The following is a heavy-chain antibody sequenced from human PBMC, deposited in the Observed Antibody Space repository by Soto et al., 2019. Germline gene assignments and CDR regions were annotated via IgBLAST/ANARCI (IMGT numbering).Heavy chain of an antibody. J-gene: IGHJ5*02. V-gene: IGHV4-4*07. CDR1: GGCISSYY. CDR2: IYTSGST. Sequence: LCLTCTVSGGCISSYYWSWIRQPAGKGLEWIGRIYTSGSTNYNPSLKSRVTMSVDTSKNQFSLKLSSVTAADTAVYYCARQPGTPAAGTMRWFDPWGQGTLVTVSS. CDR3: ARQPGTPAAGTMRWFDP. D-gene: IGHD6-13*01.